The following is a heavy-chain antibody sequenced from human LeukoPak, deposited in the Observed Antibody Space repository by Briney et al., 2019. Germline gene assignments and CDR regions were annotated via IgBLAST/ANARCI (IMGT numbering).Heavy chain of an antibody. Sequence: PSETLSLTCTVSGYSISSGYFWGWIRQPPGKGLEWIGVYHVGTTDYNPSLKSRVTISVDRSKNQMSLKLSSVTAADTAVYYCARSVGATLNDAFDIWGQGTMVTVSS. J-gene: IGHJ3*02. D-gene: IGHD1-26*01. CDR3: ARSVGATLNDAFDI. CDR1: GYSISSGYF. V-gene: IGHV4-38-2*02. CDR2: VYHVGTT.